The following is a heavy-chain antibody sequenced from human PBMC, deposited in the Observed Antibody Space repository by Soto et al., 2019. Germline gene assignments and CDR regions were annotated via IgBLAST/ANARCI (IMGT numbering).Heavy chain of an antibody. V-gene: IGHV1-18*04. Sequence: QVQLVQSGPELKKPGASVKVSCKASGYTFTSYGISWVRQAPGQGLEWMWRINANNGDTDYRQKFQGRITMTADASTDTVYMDLRNLTTDDTGVYYCSRFGAYGSHWGQGTKITVSS. D-gene: IGHD1-26*01. J-gene: IGHJ4*02. CDR3: SRFGAYGSH. CDR2: INANNGDT. CDR1: GYTFTSYG.